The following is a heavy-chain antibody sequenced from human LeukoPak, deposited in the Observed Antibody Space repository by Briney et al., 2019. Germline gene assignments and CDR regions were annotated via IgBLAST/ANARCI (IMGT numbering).Heavy chain of an antibody. CDR1: GFTFSSYS. CDR2: ISSSSSYI. V-gene: IGHV3-21*01. D-gene: IGHD1-26*01. CDR3: ARDPFDSGSYGGY. Sequence: GGSLRLSCAASGFTFSSYSMNWVRQAPGKGLEWVSSISSSSSYIYYAASVKGRFIISSDNTKNSLYLQINSLSADDTALYYCARDPFDSGSYGGYRGQGTLVTVSS. J-gene: IGHJ4*02.